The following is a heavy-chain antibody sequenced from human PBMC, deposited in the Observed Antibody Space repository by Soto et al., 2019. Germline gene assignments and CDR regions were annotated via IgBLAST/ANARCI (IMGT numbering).Heavy chain of an antibody. D-gene: IGHD2-15*01. CDR2: IIPIFGTA. J-gene: IGHJ4*02. CDR1: GGTFSSFA. V-gene: IGHV1-69*06. CDR3: ARGGYCSGGSCYYDY. Sequence: QVQLVQSGAEVKKPGSSVKVSCKASGGTFSSFAISWVRRAPGKGLEGMGGIIPIFGTANYAQKFQGRVTITADKSTSTAYMELSSLRSEDTAVYYCARGGYCSGGSCYYDYWGQGTLVTVSS.